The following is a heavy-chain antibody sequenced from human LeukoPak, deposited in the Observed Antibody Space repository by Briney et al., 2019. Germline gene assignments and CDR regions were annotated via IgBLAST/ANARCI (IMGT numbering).Heavy chain of an antibody. D-gene: IGHD3-3*01. J-gene: IGHJ5*02. CDR2: ISIYNGNT. Sequence: GASVKVSCKASGYTFTNYGISWVRQAPGQGLEWMGWISIYNGNTDYAQKLRGRVTMTTDTSTGTAYMELRSPRSDDTAVYYCARITYDFWSGYYMPDDPWGQGTLSPSPQ. CDR3: ARITYDFWSGYYMPDDP. CDR1: GYTFTNYG. V-gene: IGHV1-18*01.